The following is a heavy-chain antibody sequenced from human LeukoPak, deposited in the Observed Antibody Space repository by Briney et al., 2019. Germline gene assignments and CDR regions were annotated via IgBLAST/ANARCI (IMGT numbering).Heavy chain of an antibody. J-gene: IGHJ6*03. V-gene: IGHV4-34*01. Sequence: SETLSLTCAVYGGSFSGYYWSWICQPPGKGLEWIGEINHSGSTNYNPSLKSRVTISVDTSRNQFSLKLSSVTAADTAVYYCARVDYGSGSYSNYYYYYMDVWGKGTTVTISS. CDR3: ARVDYGSGSYSNYYYYYMDV. CDR1: GGSFSGYY. CDR2: INHSGST. D-gene: IGHD3-10*01.